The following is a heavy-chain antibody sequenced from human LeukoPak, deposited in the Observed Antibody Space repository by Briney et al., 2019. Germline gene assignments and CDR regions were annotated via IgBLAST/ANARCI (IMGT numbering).Heavy chain of an antibody. CDR2: IIPIFGTA. Sequence: SVSVSCKASGGTFSSYAIRGVRQAPGQGLEWRGGIIPIFGTANSAHKFQGRVTITTAESTSTAYMALSSLTSDDTAVYYCARAPLLDYYYYYLDFWGKGTTVTVSS. D-gene: IGHD3-10*01. CDR1: GGTFSSYA. V-gene: IGHV1-69*05. CDR3: ARAPLLDYYYYYLDF. J-gene: IGHJ6*03.